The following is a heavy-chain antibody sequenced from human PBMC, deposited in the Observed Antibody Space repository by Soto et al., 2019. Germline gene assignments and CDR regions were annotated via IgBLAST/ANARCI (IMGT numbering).Heavy chain of an antibody. CDR1: GYTFTTYG. Sequence: QVQLVQSGAEVKKPGASVKVSCKATGYTFTTYGITWMRQAPGQGLEWMGWISTTNGRTRYAQKFQGRVTMPTDTSTTTVYMALRSLRSDDTAVYYCARVTGRSGWYDFGNWFDPWGQGTLVTVSS. CDR2: ISTTNGRT. D-gene: IGHD6-19*01. V-gene: IGHV1-18*01. CDR3: ARVTGRSGWYDFGNWFDP. J-gene: IGHJ5*01.